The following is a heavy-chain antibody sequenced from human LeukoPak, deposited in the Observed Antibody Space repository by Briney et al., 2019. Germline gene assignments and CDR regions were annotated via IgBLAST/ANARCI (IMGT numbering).Heavy chain of an antibody. CDR3: ARGPLGDLFNDAFDI. J-gene: IGHJ3*02. CDR1: GGTFSSYA. Sequence: ASVKVSCKASGGTFSSYAISWVRQAPGQGLEWMGGIIPIFGTANYAQKFQGRVTITADKSTSTAYMELSSLRSEDTAVYYCARGPLGDLFNDAFDIWGQGTMVTVSS. CDR2: IIPIFGTA. V-gene: IGHV1-69*06. D-gene: IGHD3-10*01.